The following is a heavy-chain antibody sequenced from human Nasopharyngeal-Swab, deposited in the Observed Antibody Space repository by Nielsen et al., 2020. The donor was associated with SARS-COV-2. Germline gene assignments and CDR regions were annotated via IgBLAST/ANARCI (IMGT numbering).Heavy chain of an antibody. J-gene: IGHJ3*02. CDR2: IYPGDSDI. D-gene: IGHD6-13*01. Sequence: GESLKISCKGSGYSFISYWIGWVRQMPGKGLEWMGIIYPGDSDIRYSPSFQGQVTISADKSISTAYLQWSSLKASDTAMYYCARSRGNSGSSWDYDAFDIWGQGTMVTVSS. CDR3: ARSRGNSGSSWDYDAFDI. CDR1: GYSFISYW. V-gene: IGHV5-51*01.